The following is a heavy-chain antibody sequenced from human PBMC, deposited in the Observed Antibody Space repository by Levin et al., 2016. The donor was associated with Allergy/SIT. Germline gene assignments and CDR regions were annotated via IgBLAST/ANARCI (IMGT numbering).Heavy chain of an antibody. CDR3: ARVSWNAVIFADV. J-gene: IGHJ6*02. V-gene: IGHV1-46*01. CDR2: INPSDGFT. D-gene: IGHD3-3*02. CDR1: GYSFTDFL. Sequence: ASVKVSCKASGYSFTDFLMHWVRQDPGQGLEWIGSINPSDGFTRYAQKFQGRVTMTTDTSTSTAYMELRSLTSDDTAVYYCARVSWNAVIFADVWGQGTSITVSS.